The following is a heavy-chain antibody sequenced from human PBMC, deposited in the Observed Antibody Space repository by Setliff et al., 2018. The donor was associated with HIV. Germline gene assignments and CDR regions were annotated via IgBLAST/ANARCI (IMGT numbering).Heavy chain of an antibody. Sequence: PGGSLRLSCAASEFIFSSYEMNWVRQAPGKGLEWISYISDSGSVIYYADSVKGRFTISRDNAKSSLFLQMSSLRAEDTAVYYCARGRSAIFGVAILGPPIWGQGTPVTVSS. CDR3: ARGRSAIFGVAILGPPI. D-gene: IGHD3-3*01. CDR1: EFIFSSYE. V-gene: IGHV3-48*03. J-gene: IGHJ1*01. CDR2: ISDSGSVI.